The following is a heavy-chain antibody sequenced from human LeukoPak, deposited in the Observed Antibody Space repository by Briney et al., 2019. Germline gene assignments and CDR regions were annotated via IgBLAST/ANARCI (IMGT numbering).Heavy chain of an antibody. J-gene: IGHJ4*02. CDR2: ITATGDTA. CDR1: GFTFTKCA. V-gene: IGHV3-23*01. Sequence: GGSLRLSCVASGFTFTKCAMRWIRQAPGKGLEWVAIITATGDTAYYADSVKGRFTISRDNAKNTLYLQMNSLRAEDTAVYYCARVPSYDFWSGYYFRGASLQSFDYWGQGTLVTVSS. CDR3: ARVPSYDFWSGYYFRGASLQSFDY. D-gene: IGHD3-3*01.